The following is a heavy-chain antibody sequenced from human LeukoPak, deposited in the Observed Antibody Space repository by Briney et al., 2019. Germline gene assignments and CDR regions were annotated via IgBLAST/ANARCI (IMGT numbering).Heavy chain of an antibody. CDR3: AKHTARYDNHGDFAWFDP. Sequence: GGSLRLSCAASGFTVSSTYMSWVRQAPGKGLEWVSVMYIGGSTDYVDSVKGRFTISRDTSKNTLFLQMNSLRVEDTAVYYCAKHTARYDNHGDFAWFDPWGQGTLVTVSS. CDR2: MYIGGST. D-gene: IGHD4-17*01. CDR1: GFTVSSTY. J-gene: IGHJ5*02. V-gene: IGHV3-66*04.